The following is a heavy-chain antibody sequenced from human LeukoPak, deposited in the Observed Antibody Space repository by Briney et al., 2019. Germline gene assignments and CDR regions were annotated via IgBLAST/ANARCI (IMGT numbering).Heavy chain of an antibody. Sequence: GGSLRLSCAGSGFTFSDHYMTWIRQAPGKGLEWISYISTTGADTYYADSVKGRFTVSRDNAKNSLYLQMNSLRAEDTAVYYCARDGHSVGGAFDVWGQGTVVTVSS. V-gene: IGHV3-11*01. CDR3: ARDGHSVGGAFDV. CDR1: GFTFSDHY. J-gene: IGHJ3*01. CDR2: ISTTGADT. D-gene: IGHD2-15*01.